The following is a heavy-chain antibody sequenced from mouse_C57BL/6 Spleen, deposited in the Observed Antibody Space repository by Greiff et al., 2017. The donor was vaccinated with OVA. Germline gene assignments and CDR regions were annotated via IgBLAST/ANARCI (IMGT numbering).Heavy chain of an antibody. CDR3: AREGDSSGYDAMDY. D-gene: IGHD3-2*02. CDR2: INPNYGTT. CDR1: GYSFTDYN. J-gene: IGHJ4*01. Sequence: EVQVVESGPELVKPGASVKISCKASGYSFTDYNMNWVKQSNGKSLEWIGVINPNYGTTSYNQKFKGKATLTVDQSSSTAYMQLNSLTSEDSAVYYCAREGDSSGYDAMDYWGQGTSVTVSS. V-gene: IGHV1-39*01.